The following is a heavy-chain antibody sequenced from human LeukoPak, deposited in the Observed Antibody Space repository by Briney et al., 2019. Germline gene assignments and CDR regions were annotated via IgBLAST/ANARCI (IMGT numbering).Heavy chain of an antibody. V-gene: IGHV1-18*01. J-gene: IGHJ5*02. D-gene: IGHD6-13*01. Sequence: ASVKVSCKASGYTFISYAFSWVRQAPGQGLEWMGWISAYNGNTNYAQKLQGRVTTTTDTSTSTAYMELRSLRSDDTAVYYCARCLGTLYSSSWYGWFDPWGQGTLVTVSS. CDR2: ISAYNGNT. CDR3: ARCLGTLYSSSWYGWFDP. CDR1: GYTFISYA.